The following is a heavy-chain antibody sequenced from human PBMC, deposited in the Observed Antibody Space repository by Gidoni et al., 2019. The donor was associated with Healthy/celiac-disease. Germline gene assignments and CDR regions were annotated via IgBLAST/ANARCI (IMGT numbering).Heavy chain of an antibody. CDR2: IGTAGDT. CDR1: GFTVSSYD. CDR3: ARSPPLRFLEWSLNYYYGMDV. J-gene: IGHJ6*02. V-gene: IGHV3-13*01. D-gene: IGHD3-3*01. Sequence: EVQLVESGGGLVQPGGSLRLSCAASGFTVSSYDMHWVRQATGKGLGWVSAIGTAGDTYYPGAVKGRFTISRENAKNSLYLQMNSLRAEDTAVYYCARSPPLRFLEWSLNYYYGMDVWGQGTTVTVSS.